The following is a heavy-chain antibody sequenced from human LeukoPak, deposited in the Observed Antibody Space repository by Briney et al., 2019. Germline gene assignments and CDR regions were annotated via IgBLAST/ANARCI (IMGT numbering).Heavy chain of an antibody. V-gene: IGHV4-39*01. J-gene: IGHJ3*02. Sequence: SETLSLTCTVSGGSISSSSYYWGWIRQPPGKGLEWFGSIYYSGSTYYNPSLKSRVTISVDTSKKQFSLKLSSVTAADTAVYYCARHDGSTAWYGDALDIWGQGTMVTVSS. D-gene: IGHD3-22*01. CDR1: GGSISSSSYY. CDR3: ARHDGSTAWYGDALDI. CDR2: IYYSGST.